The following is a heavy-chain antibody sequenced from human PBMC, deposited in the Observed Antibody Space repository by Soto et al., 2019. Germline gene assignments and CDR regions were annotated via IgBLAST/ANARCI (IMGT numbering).Heavy chain of an antibody. D-gene: IGHD3-22*01. CDR3: ANSLITTMIVVSQFDY. CDR1: GYGFSGWY. V-gene: IGHV1-2*02. Sequence: ASVKVSCKASGYGFSGWYIHWVRQAPGQGLEWMGWINPNTGGAVYAQKFQGRVTMTRDTTTSTAYMELSRLTSDDTAVYYCANSLITTMIVVSQFDYWGQGTLVTVSS. J-gene: IGHJ4*02. CDR2: INPNTGGA.